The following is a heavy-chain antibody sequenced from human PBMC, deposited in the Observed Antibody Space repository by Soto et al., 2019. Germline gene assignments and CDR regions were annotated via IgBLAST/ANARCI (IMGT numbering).Heavy chain of an antibody. CDR2: IWYDGSNK. V-gene: IGHV3-33*01. D-gene: IGHD2-15*01. CDR1: GFTFSNYG. Sequence: QVQLVESGGGVVQPGRSLRLSCAASGFTFSNYGMHWVRQAPGKGLEWVAVIWYDGSNKYYADSVKGRFTISRDNSKNTRYLQMNSLRAVDTAVYYCASEYCSGGSCYYYGMDVWGQGTTVTVSS. J-gene: IGHJ6*02. CDR3: ASEYCSGGSCYYYGMDV.